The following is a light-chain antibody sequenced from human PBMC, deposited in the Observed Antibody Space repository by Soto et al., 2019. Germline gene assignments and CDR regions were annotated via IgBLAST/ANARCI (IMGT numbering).Light chain of an antibody. V-gene: IGLV2-14*03. CDR2: DVS. J-gene: IGLJ2*01. CDR3: SSYTGSSTSVI. Sequence: QSALTQPASVSGSPGQSITISCTGTSSDVGTYNYVSWYQQHPGKAPKVMIYDVSNRPSGVSNRFSGSKSGNTASLTISGLQAEDEADYYCSSYTGSSTSVIFGGGTKLPVL. CDR1: SSDVGTYNY.